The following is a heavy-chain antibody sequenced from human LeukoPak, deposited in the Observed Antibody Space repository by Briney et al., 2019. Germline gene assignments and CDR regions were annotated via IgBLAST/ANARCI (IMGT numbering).Heavy chain of an antibody. Sequence: GGSLRLSCAASGFTFSSYGMHWVRQAPGKGLEWVAVISYDGSNKYYADSVKGRFTISRDNSKNTLYLQMNSLRAEDTAVYYCAKDNLPVGATYGFDYWGQGTLVTVSS. D-gene: IGHD1-26*01. CDR2: ISYDGSNK. CDR1: GFTFSSYG. V-gene: IGHV3-30*18. CDR3: AKDNLPVGATYGFDY. J-gene: IGHJ4*02.